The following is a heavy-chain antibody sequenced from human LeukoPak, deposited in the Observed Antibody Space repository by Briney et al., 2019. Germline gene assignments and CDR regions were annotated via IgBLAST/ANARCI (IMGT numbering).Heavy chain of an antibody. J-gene: IGHJ2*01. Sequence: SETLSLTCTVSGGSISISNTNYWRWLRQPPGKSLECIGSIYYIGTSHYNPSLMSRVTISVDTSKNQLSLKLRSVTAADTAVYYCARDYGDYPYWYFDPWGRGTLVTVSS. CDR1: GGSISISNTNY. D-gene: IGHD4-17*01. V-gene: IGHV4-39*01. CDR3: ARDYGDYPYWYFDP. CDR2: IYYIGTS.